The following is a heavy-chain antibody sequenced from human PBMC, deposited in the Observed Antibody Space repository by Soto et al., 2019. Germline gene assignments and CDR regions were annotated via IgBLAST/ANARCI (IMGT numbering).Heavy chain of an antibody. CDR1: GGTFSTYA. D-gene: IGHD5-18*01. CDR3: ARAAYSYGTAYLSYYYGMDV. Sequence: QVQLVQSGAEVKKPGSSVKVSCKASGGTFSTYAISWVRQAPGQGLEWVGGIIPILGTANYAQKFQGRVTITADESTSTAYRELSSLRSEDTAVYYCARAAYSYGTAYLSYYYGMDVWGQGTTVTVSS. CDR2: IIPILGTA. J-gene: IGHJ6*02. V-gene: IGHV1-69*01.